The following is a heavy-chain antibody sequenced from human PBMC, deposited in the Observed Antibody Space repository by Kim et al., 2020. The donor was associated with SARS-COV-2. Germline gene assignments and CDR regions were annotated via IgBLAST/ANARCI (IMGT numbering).Heavy chain of an antibody. D-gene: IGHD3-3*01. CDR1: GFTFRSYA. CDR3: AKGGTGITIFGVVILEDYFDY. J-gene: IGHJ4*02. CDR2: ISGSGGST. V-gene: IGHV3-23*01. Sequence: GGSLRLSCAASGFTFRSYAMSWVRQAPGKGLEWVSAISGSGGSTYYADSVKGRFTISRDNSKNTLYLQMNSLRAEDTAVYYCAKGGTGITIFGVVILEDYFDYWGQGTLVTVSS.